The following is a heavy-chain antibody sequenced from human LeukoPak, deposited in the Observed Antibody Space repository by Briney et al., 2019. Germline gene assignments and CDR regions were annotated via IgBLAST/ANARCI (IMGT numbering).Heavy chain of an antibody. J-gene: IGHJ4*02. CDR2: ISGSGGST. CDR1: GFTFSSYA. D-gene: IGHD5-18*01. CDR3: AKDRGYSYGLDY. Sequence: GGSLRLSCAASGFTFSSYAMSWVRQAPGKGLEWVSAISGSGGSTYYADSVRGRFSISRDSSKNTLHLQMNSLRAEDTAVYYCAKDRGYSYGLDYWGQGTLVTVSS. V-gene: IGHV3-23*01.